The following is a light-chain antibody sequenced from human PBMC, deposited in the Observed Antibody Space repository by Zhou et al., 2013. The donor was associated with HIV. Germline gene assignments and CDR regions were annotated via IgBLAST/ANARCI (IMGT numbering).Light chain of an antibody. CDR2: VAS. CDR3: QQYGSSRWT. Sequence: EIVLTQSPGTLSLSPGERATLSCRASQSVSSSYLAWYQQRPGQPPRLLIYVASTRATGIPDRFSGSGSGTDFTLTISRLEPEDFAVYYCQQYGSSRWTFGQGTKVEIK. J-gene: IGKJ1*01. V-gene: IGKV3-20*01. CDR1: QSVSSSY.